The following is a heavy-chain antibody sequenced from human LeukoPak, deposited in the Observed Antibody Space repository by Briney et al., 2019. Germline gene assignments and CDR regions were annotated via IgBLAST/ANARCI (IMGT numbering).Heavy chain of an antibody. CDR3: ARQYSYDSSGYYPWDY. V-gene: IGHV3-74*01. D-gene: IGHD3-22*01. Sequence: GGSLRLSCVAPGFTFSSYWVHWVRQAPGKGLVSVSRINSDGSSTTYADSVKGRFTISRDNAENTLYLQMNSLRAEDTAMYYCARQYSYDSSGYYPWDYWGQGTLVTVSS. J-gene: IGHJ4*02. CDR2: INSDGSST. CDR1: GFTFSSYW.